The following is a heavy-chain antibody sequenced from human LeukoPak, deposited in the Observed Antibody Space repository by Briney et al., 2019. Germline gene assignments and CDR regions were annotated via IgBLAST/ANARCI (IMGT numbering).Heavy chain of an antibody. V-gene: IGHV4-38-2*01. CDR1: GYSISSGYY. D-gene: IGHD3-22*01. CDR2: IYHSGST. Sequence: SETLSLTCAVFGYSISSGYYWGWIRQPPGKGLEWIGSIYHSGSTYYNPSLKSRVTISVDTSKNQFSLKLSSVTAADTAVYYCARQGYYDSSGYCNYWGQGTLVTVSS. CDR3: ARQGYYDSSGYCNY. J-gene: IGHJ4*02.